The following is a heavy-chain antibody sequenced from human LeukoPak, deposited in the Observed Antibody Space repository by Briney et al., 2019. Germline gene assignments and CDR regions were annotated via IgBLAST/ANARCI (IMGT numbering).Heavy chain of an antibody. CDR3: TKSTDYWYYGMDV. D-gene: IGHD2-8*02. CDR1: GFTFSTFA. CDR2: ISANGGSS. Sequence: GGSLRLSCAASGFTFSTFAMYWVRQAPGKGPEWVSGISANGGSSTYADSVRGRFTSSRDNSRNTLYLQMGSLRVDDTATYYCTKSTDYWYYGMDVWGQGTTVTVSS. J-gene: IGHJ6*02. V-gene: IGHV3-23*01.